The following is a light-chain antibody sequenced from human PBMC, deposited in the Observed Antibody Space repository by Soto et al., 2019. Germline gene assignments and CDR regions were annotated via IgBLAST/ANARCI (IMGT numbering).Light chain of an antibody. CDR2: DAS. V-gene: IGKV3-11*01. J-gene: IGKJ3*01. CDR1: QRVSSY. CDR3: QQRSNWSLFT. Sequence: EIVLTQAPATLSLSPGERATLSCRASQRVSSYLPCYQHKPGQAPRLLIYDASHRSTGIPARFSGSGSGTDFTLTISSLEPEDFAVYYCQQRSNWSLFTFGTGTKVHIK.